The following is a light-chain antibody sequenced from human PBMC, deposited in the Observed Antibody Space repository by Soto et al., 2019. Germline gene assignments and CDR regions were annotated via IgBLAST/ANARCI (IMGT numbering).Light chain of an antibody. J-gene: IGKJ1*01. Sequence: EIVLTQSPGTLSLSPGLRSSLSCRASQSISSNLAWYQQKSGQAARLLIYGASTRATGIPERFSGSGSGTDFTLTISRLEPADFAVYYCQQYLGTFGHGTKVDIK. CDR1: QSISSN. V-gene: IGKV3-20*01. CDR2: GAS. CDR3: QQYLGT.